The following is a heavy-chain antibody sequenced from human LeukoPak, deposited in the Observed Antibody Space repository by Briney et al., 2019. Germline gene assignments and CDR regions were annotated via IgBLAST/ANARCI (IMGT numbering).Heavy chain of an antibody. CDR3: TRDYGARDD. D-gene: IGHD4-17*01. Sequence: GGSLRISCAVSGFTFESTFMNWVRQAPGKGLGWVSSISSSGSFEHYADSFKGRFTVSRDNTNNTLFLHMNGLRAEDSATYYCTRDYGARDDWGQGTPVTVSS. CDR1: GFTFESTF. J-gene: IGHJ4*02. CDR2: ISSSGSFE. V-gene: IGHV3-21*06.